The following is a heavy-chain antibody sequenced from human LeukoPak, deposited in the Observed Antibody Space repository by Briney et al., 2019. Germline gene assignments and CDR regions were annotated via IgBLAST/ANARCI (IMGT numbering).Heavy chain of an antibody. V-gene: IGHV4-34*12. D-gene: IGHD3-10*01. CDR2: IILGGST. CDR3: AIRGYGSGSYPPPSYFDY. CDR1: GGSFSGYY. J-gene: IGHJ4*02. Sequence: SETLSLTCAVYGGSFSGYYWSWIRQPPGKGLEWIGEIILGGSTNYKSSLKSRVTISVDTSKNQFSLKLSYVTAADTAVYYCAIRGYGSGSYPPPSYFDYWGQGTLVTVSS.